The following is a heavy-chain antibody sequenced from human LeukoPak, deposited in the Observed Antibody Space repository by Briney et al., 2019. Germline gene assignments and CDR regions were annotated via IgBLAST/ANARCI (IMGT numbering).Heavy chain of an antibody. J-gene: IGHJ6*02. Sequence: SETLSLTCAVYGGSFSDYFWGWIRQPPGKGLEWIGEINHSGRTYYNPSLKSRVTISVDTSKNQFPLNLSSVTAADTAVYYCARDVVVVPAAIHYGMDVWGQGTTLTVSS. D-gene: IGHD2-2*01. CDR3: ARDVVVVPAAIHYGMDV. V-gene: IGHV4-34*01. CDR2: INHSGRT. CDR1: GGSFSDYF.